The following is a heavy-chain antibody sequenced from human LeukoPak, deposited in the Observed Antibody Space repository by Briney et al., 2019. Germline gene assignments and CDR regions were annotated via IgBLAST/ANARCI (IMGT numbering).Heavy chain of an antibody. V-gene: IGHV1-69*05. Sequence: ASVKVSCKASGGAFSSYAISWVRQAPGQGLEWMGGIIPIFGTANYAQKFQGRVTITTDESTSTAYVELSSLRSEDTAVYYCARPYSSGWFPFDYWGQGTLVTVSS. D-gene: IGHD6-19*01. J-gene: IGHJ4*02. CDR3: ARPYSSGWFPFDY. CDR2: IIPIFGTA. CDR1: GGAFSSYA.